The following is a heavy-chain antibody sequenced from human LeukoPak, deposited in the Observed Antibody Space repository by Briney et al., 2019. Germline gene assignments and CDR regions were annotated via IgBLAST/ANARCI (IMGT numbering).Heavy chain of an antibody. J-gene: IGHJ4*02. CDR3: AREGTFFNFFDC. V-gene: IGHV3-21*06. Sequence: GGSLRLSCAASGFTFSSYTMNWVRQAPGKGLEWVSSISTSSTFIYYADSLKGRFTISRDNAKNSPFLQISSLKNEDTAVYFCAREGTFFNFFDCWSQGALVIVSS. CDR1: GFTFSSYT. D-gene: IGHD1-7*01. CDR2: ISTSSTFI.